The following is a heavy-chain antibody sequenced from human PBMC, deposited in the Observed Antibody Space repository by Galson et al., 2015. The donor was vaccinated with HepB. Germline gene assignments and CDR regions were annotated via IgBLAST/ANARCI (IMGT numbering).Heavy chain of an antibody. J-gene: IGHJ4*02. V-gene: IGHV1-18*01. D-gene: IGHD6-19*01. CDR1: GYTFTSYG. CDR2: ISAYNGNT. Sequence: SVKVSCKASGYTFTSYGISWVRQAPGQGLEWMGWISAYNGNTNYAQKLQGRVTMTTDTSTSTAYMELRSLRSDDTAVYYCARDPGIAVAGLFDYWGQGTLVTVSS. CDR3: ARDPGIAVAGLFDY.